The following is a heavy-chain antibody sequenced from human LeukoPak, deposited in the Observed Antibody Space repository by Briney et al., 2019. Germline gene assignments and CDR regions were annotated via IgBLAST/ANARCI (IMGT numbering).Heavy chain of an antibody. V-gene: IGHV3-30*03. CDR2: ISYDGSNK. D-gene: IGHD5-24*01. CDR1: GFTFSSYG. Sequence: GGSLRLSCAASGFTFSSYGMHWVRQAPGKGLEWVAVISYDGSNKYYADSVKGRFTISRDDAKNSLYLQMNSLRAEDTAVYYCASPGGDGYHPDYWGQGTLVTVSS. CDR3: ASPGGDGYHPDY. J-gene: IGHJ4*02.